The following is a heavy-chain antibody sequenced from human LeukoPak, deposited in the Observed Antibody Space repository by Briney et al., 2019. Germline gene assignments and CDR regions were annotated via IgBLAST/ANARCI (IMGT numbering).Heavy chain of an antibody. CDR1: GFTFSSYG. J-gene: IGHJ4*02. CDR3: AKVEGTSDYFDY. Sequence: GRSLRLSCAASGFTFSSYGMHWVRQAPGKGLEWVAVISYDGSNKYYADSVKGRFTISRDNPKNTLYLQMNSLRAEDTAVYYCAKVEGTSDYFDYWGQGTLVTVSS. D-gene: IGHD1-1*01. V-gene: IGHV3-30*18. CDR2: ISYDGSNK.